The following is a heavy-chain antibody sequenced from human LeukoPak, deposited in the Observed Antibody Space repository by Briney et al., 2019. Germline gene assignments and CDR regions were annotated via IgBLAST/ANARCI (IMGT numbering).Heavy chain of an antibody. CDR2: INAGDSET. CDR1: GYKFTNYW. J-gene: IGHJ4*02. CDR3: GRVVVPAAISF. V-gene: IGHV5-51*01. Sequence: GESLKISCKASGYKFTNYWIGWVRQMSGKGLEWMGIINAGDSETIYSPSFQGQLTISVDKSVSTAYLHWTSLKASDTAMYYCGRVVVPAAISFWGQGTLVNVFS. D-gene: IGHD2-2*01.